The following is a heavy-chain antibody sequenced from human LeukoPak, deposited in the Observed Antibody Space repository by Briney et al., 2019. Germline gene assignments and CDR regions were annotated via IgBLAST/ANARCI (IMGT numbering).Heavy chain of an antibody. D-gene: IGHD3-22*01. Sequence: ASVKVSCKASGYTFTSYYMHWVRQAPGQGLEWMGIINPSGGSTSYAQKFQGRVTMTRDTSTSTAYMELSSLRSEGTAVYYCARESGITMIDRGYYYMDVWGKGTTVTVSS. CDR1: GYTFTSYY. CDR3: ARESGITMIDRGYYYMDV. J-gene: IGHJ6*03. V-gene: IGHV1-46*01. CDR2: INPSGGST.